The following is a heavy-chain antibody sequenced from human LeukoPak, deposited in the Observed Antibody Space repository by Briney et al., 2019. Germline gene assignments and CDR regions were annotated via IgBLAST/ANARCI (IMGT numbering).Heavy chain of an antibody. Sequence: SETLSLTCTVSGGSISSSSYYWGWSRQPPGKGLEWIAYYSGRTHFNPSLKSRVTISVDTSKNQFSLKLSSVTAADTAVYYCARHVGSGSYFDYWGQGTLVTVSS. J-gene: IGHJ4*02. V-gene: IGHV4-39*01. CDR2: YYSGRT. CDR1: GGSISSSSYY. CDR3: ARHVGSGSYFDY. D-gene: IGHD1-26*01.